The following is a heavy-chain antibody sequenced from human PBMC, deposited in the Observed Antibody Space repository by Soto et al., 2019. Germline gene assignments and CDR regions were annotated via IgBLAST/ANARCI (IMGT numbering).Heavy chain of an antibody. J-gene: IGHJ4*02. CDR3: ARGGYYYGSGSYYPFDY. V-gene: IGHV1-8*01. CDR1: GYTFTSYD. Sequence: QVQLVQSGAEVKKPGASVKVSCKASGYTFTSYDINWVRQATGQGLEWMGWMNPNSGNTGYAQKFQGRVTMTRNTSIRTAYMELSSLRSEDTAVYYCARGGYYYGSGSYYPFDYCGQGTLVTVSS. D-gene: IGHD3-10*01. CDR2: MNPNSGNT.